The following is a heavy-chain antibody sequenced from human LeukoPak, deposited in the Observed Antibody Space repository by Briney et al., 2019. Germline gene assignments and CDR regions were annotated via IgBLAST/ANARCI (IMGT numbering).Heavy chain of an antibody. J-gene: IGHJ4*02. D-gene: IGHD1-14*01. CDR3: ARGTRGPPRNTRHDY. V-gene: IGHV4-34*01. CDR2: INHSGST. Sequence: PSETLSLTCAVYGGSFSGYYWSWIRQPPGKGLEWIGEINHSGSTNYNPSLKSRVTISVDTSKNQFSLKLSSVTAADTAVYYCARGTRGPPRNTRHDYGGQGPLVTVSS. CDR1: GGSFSGYY.